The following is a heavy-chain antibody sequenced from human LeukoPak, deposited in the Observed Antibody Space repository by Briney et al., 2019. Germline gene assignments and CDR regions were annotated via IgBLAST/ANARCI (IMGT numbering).Heavy chain of an antibody. CDR3: ARGEINYDILTGWSAFDI. J-gene: IGHJ3*02. Sequence: SXXASGGXFSXYAXXWVRQXPXQXLEXXXXXXXIFGTANYAQKFQGRVTITTDESTSTAYMELSSLRSEDTAVYYCARGEINYDILTGWSAFDIWGQGTMVTVSS. D-gene: IGHD3-9*01. CDR1: GGXFSXYA. V-gene: IGHV1-69*05. CDR2: XXXIFGTA.